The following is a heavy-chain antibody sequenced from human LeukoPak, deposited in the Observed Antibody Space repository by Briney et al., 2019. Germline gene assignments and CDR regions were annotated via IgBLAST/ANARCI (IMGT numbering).Heavy chain of an antibody. J-gene: IGHJ4*02. CDR3: AKDPRLYSGYDYIFDY. CDR2: ISGSGGST. Sequence: GGSLRLSCAASGFTFSSYSMNWVRQAPGKGLEWVSAISGSGGSTYYADSVKGRFTISRDNSKNTLYLQMNSLRAEDTAVYYCAKDPRLYSGYDYIFDYWGQGTLVTVSS. CDR1: GFTFSSYS. V-gene: IGHV3-23*01. D-gene: IGHD5-12*01.